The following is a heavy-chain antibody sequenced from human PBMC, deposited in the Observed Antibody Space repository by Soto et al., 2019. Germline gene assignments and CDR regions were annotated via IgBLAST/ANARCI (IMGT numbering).Heavy chain of an antibody. CDR2: IIGTTGDT. Sequence: QLHLVESGGALVKPGGSLRLSSAAYGFTFSDYSMTWLRQAPGRGPEWVSHIIGTTGDTDYADSVRGRFIISRDNARMSLYLQMNSLTVGDTAVYYCTRGGRATSYYWQFWGQGTLVTVSS. J-gene: IGHJ4*02. V-gene: IGHV3-11*06. CDR3: TRGGRATSYYWQF. CDR1: GFTFSDYS. D-gene: IGHD1-26*01.